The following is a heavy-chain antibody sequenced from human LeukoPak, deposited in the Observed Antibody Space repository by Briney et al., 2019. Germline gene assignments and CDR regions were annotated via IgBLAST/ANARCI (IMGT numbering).Heavy chain of an antibody. Sequence: GGSLRLSCAASGFTFSGFAMSWIRQAPGKGLEWVSSISRSGESTFYADSVRGRFTISRDNAKNSLYLQMNSLRAEDTAVYYCARLVSRFFDYWGQGTLVTVSS. V-gene: IGHV3-23*01. CDR1: GFTFSGFA. D-gene: IGHD3-9*01. J-gene: IGHJ4*02. CDR2: ISRSGEST. CDR3: ARLVSRFFDY.